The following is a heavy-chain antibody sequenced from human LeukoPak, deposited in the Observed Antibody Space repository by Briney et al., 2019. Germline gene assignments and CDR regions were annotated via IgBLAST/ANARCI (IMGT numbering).Heavy chain of an antibody. CDR1: GYTFTSYY. CDR2: INPNSGDT. Sequence: ASVTVSCKASGYTFTSYYMHWVRQTPAKGLEWMAWINPNSGDTNYAQKFQGRVTVTRDTSITTFYMELTRLRSDDTAMYYCARDLTGGASDAWGQGTLVTVSS. D-gene: IGHD3-10*01. V-gene: IGHV1-2*02. CDR3: ARDLTGGASDA. J-gene: IGHJ5*02.